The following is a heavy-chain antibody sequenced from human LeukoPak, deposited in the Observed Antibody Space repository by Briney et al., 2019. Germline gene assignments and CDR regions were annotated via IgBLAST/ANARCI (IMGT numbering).Heavy chain of an antibody. J-gene: IGHJ4*02. D-gene: IGHD5-18*01. CDR3: ARDRGSGYSYGVLDY. CDR2: MWYDGSNK. CDR1: GFTFSSYG. V-gene: IGHV3-33*01. Sequence: GGSLRPSCAASGFTFSSYGMHWVRQAPGKGLGWMAVMWYDGSNKYYADSVKGRFTISRDNSKNTLYLQMNSLRAEDTAVYYCARDRGSGYSYGVLDYWGQGTLVTVSS.